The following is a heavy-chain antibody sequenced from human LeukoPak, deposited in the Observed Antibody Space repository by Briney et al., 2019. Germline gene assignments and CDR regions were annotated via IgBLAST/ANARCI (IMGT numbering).Heavy chain of an antibody. D-gene: IGHD6-6*01. Sequence: GGSLRLSCAASGFTFSSYAMHWVRQAPGKGLEWVAVISYDGSNKYYADSVKGRFTISRDNSKNTLYLQMNSLRAEDTAVYYCARVVVSSSSDYFDYWGRGTLVTVSS. V-gene: IGHV3-30*04. CDR1: GFTFSSYA. J-gene: IGHJ4*02. CDR2: ISYDGSNK. CDR3: ARVVVSSSSDYFDY.